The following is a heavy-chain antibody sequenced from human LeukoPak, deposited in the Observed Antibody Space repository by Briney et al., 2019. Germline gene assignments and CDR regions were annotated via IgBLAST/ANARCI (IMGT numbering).Heavy chain of an antibody. CDR2: IHTSGST. D-gene: IGHD4-17*01. Sequence: KTSETLSLTCTVSGGSISSYYWSWIRQPAGKGLEWIGRIHTSGSTNYNPSLKSRVTMSVDTSKKQFSPKLTSVTAADTAVYYCARAGDYGDYVGWFDPWGQGTLVTVSS. CDR1: GGSISSYY. CDR3: ARAGDYGDYVGWFDP. J-gene: IGHJ5*02. V-gene: IGHV4-4*07.